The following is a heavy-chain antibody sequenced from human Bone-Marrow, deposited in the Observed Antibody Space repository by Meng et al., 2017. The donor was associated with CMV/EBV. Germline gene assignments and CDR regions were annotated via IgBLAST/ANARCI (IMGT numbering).Heavy chain of an antibody. Sequence: GESLKISCKASGYTFTSYDINWVRQATGQGLEWMGWMNPNSGNTGYAQKFQGRVTMTRNTSISTAYMELSSLRSEDTAVYYCARGNWGSMHYGMDVWGQGTTVTVSS. D-gene: IGHD7-27*01. J-gene: IGHJ6*02. CDR3: ARGNWGSMHYGMDV. V-gene: IGHV1-8*01. CDR1: GYTFTSYD. CDR2: MNPNSGNT.